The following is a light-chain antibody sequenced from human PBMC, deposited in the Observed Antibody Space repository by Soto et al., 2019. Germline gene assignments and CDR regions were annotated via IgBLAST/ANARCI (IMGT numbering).Light chain of an antibody. CDR3: QQTYSTPLT. CDR1: QYIYNY. CDR2: DAS. V-gene: IGKV1-39*01. Sequence: IQITQSPSSLSASVLYTVTIIRRASQYIYNYLSWYQQKPGKAPKLLIYDASSLQSGVPPRFSGSGSGTDFTLSINSLQPEDFATYYCQQTYSTPLTLGGGTKV. J-gene: IGKJ4*01.